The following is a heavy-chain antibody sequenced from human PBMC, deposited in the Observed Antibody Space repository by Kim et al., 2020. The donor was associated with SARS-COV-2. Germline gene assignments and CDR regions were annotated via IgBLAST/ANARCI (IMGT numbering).Heavy chain of an antibody. V-gene: IGHV3-23*01. J-gene: IGHJ4*02. D-gene: IGHD5-12*01. CDR3: ANGYSYRYFDY. CDR2: ST. Sequence: STWYADSMKGRFTISRDNSKNTLYLQSHSLRAEDTAIYFCANGYSYRYFDYWGQGALVTVSS.